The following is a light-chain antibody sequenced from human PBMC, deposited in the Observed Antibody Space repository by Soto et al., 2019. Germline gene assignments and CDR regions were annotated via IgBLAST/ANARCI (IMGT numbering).Light chain of an antibody. CDR2: KAS. Sequence: DIQMTQSPSTLSGSVGDRVTITCRASQTISSWLAWYQQKPGKAPKLLIYKASTLKSVVPSRFSGSGSGTEFTLTISSLQPDDFATYYCQHYNSYSEAFGQGTKVDIK. J-gene: IGKJ1*01. V-gene: IGKV1-5*03. CDR1: QTISSW. CDR3: QHYNSYSEA.